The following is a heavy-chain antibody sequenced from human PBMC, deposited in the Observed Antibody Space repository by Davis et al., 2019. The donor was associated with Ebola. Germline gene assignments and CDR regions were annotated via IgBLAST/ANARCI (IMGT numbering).Heavy chain of an antibody. J-gene: IGHJ5*02. V-gene: IGHV1-69*13. CDR1: GGTFSSYT. D-gene: IGHD3-3*01. CDR3: ARGFLEWLIVFDP. Sequence: AASVKVSCKASGGTFSSYTINWVRQAPGQGLEWMGGIIPIFGTPNYAQKFQGRVTITADESTSTAYMELSSLRSEDTAVYYCARGFLEWLIVFDPWGQGTLVTVSS. CDR2: IIPIFGTP.